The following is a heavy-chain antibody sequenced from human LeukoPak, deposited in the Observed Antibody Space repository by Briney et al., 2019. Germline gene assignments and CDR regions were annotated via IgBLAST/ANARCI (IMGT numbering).Heavy chain of an antibody. CDR3: ATLRPHYGSGSSNY. V-gene: IGHV1-69*02. Sequence: SVKVSCKASGYTFTGYYMHWVRQAPGQGLEWMGRIIPILGIANYAQKFQGRVTITADKSTSTAYMELSSLRSEDTAVYYCATLRPHYGSGSSNYWGQGTLVTVSS. CDR2: IIPILGIA. D-gene: IGHD3-10*01. CDR1: GYTFTGYY. J-gene: IGHJ4*02.